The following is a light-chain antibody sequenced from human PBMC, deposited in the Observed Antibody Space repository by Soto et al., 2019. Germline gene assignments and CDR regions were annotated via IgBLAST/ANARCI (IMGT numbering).Light chain of an antibody. J-gene: IGKJ1*01. Sequence: EIVMTQSPATLSVSPGGRATLSCRASQSISSDLAWYQQKPGQAPRLLIYGASTRATGIPARFSGSGSGTEFTLTISSLQSEDFALYHCQQYNNWPRTFGQGTKVEIK. CDR3: QQYNNWPRT. CDR1: QSISSD. CDR2: GAS. V-gene: IGKV3D-15*01.